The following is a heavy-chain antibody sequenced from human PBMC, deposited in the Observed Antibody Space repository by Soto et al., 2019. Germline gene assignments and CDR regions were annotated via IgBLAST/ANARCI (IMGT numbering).Heavy chain of an antibody. Sequence: QVQLVQSGAEVKKPGASVKVSCKASGYSFSDYDINWVRQATGRGPEWMGWMNPNSGNTGYAQKFQGRVTMTRNTSINTAYIELSSLVSEDTAVYYCARDNRYNWNDEGWFDPWGQGTLVTVSS. CDR1: GYSFSDYD. J-gene: IGHJ5*02. CDR2: MNPNSGNT. V-gene: IGHV1-8*01. CDR3: ARDNRYNWNDEGWFDP. D-gene: IGHD1-20*01.